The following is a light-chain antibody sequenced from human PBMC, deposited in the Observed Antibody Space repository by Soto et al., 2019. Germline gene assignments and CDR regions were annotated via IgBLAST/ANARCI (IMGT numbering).Light chain of an antibody. Sequence: QSVLTQPPSVSGAPGQRVTISCTGTSSNIGAGYDVHWYQLLPGIAPKLLIHANNNRPSGVPDRFSGSKSGTSASLAITGLQAEDEGDYYCQSYDSSLSASVVFGGGTKLTVL. CDR2: ANN. V-gene: IGLV1-40*01. CDR3: QSYDSSLSASVV. CDR1: SSNIGAGYD. J-gene: IGLJ2*01.